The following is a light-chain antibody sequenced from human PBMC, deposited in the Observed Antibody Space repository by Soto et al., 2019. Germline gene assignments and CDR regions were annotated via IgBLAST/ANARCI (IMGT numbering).Light chain of an antibody. J-gene: IGKJ1*01. CDR1: QSVSSN. V-gene: IGKV3-15*01. CDR3: QQYTEWPTWT. Sequence: EIVSTQSPGTLSLSPGERATLSCRASQSVSSNLLAWYQQKPCQAPRLLIYAASTRATGIPTRFSGSVSGTEFTLTISSLQSEDFAVYYGQQYTEWPTWTFGQGTKGDIK. CDR2: AAS.